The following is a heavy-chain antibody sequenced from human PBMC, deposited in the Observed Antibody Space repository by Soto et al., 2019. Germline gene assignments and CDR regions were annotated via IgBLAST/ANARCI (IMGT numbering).Heavy chain of an antibody. CDR3: ARSSRGGYYDFAIDY. CDR1: GASISSGGDY. CDR2: IYYSGNT. V-gene: IGHV4-31*03. Sequence: QVQLQESGPGLVKPSQTLSLTCSVSGASISSGGDYWSWIRQHPGKGLEWIGYIYYSGNTFYNPPLKRRVTLSIDTSKNQFSLKLSSVTAADTAVYYCARSSRGGYYDFAIDYWGQGTLVTVSS. J-gene: IGHJ4*02. D-gene: IGHD3-3*01.